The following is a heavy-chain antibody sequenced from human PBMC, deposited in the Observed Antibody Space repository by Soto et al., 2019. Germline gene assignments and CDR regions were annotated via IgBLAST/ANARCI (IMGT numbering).Heavy chain of an antibody. Sequence: QVQLVQSGAEVKKPGSSVKVSCKASGGTFSSYAISWLRQAPGQGLEWMGGIIPIFGTANYAQKFQGRVTISADKSTSTDYMELGSVRSEDTAVYYCATRYYYDSSGYCPLDYWGKGSLVTVSS. D-gene: IGHD3-22*01. CDR2: IIPIFGTA. CDR1: GGTFSSYA. J-gene: IGHJ4*02. V-gene: IGHV1-69*06. CDR3: ATRYYYDSSGYCPLDY.